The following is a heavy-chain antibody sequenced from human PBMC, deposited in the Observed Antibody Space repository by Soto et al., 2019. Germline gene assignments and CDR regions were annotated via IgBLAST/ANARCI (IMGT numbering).Heavy chain of an antibody. V-gene: IGHV3-48*02. CDR3: ARDRYYGDYVGDYFDY. Sequence: GGSLRLSCAASGFTFSSYSMNWVRQAPGKGLEWVSYISSSSSTIYYADSVKGRFTISRDNAKNSLYLQMNSLRDEDTAVYYCARDRYYGDYVGDYFDYWGQGTLVTVSS. CDR2: ISSSSSTI. CDR1: GFTFSSYS. D-gene: IGHD4-17*01. J-gene: IGHJ4*02.